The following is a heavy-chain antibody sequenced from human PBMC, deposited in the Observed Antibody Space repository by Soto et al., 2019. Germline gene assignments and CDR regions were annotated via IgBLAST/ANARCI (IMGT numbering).Heavy chain of an antibody. V-gene: IGHV3-7*05. CDR3: ARAGSVGTGPWQYFAY. D-gene: IGHD1-1*01. J-gene: IGHJ4*02. CDR1: GFTFSSYW. CDR2: IKQDGSEK. Sequence: GGSLRLSCAASGFTFSSYWMSWVRQAPGKGLEWVANIKQDGSEKYYVDSVKGRFTISRDNAKNSLYLQMNSLRAEDTAVYYCARAGSVGTGPWQYFAYWGQGTLVTVSS.